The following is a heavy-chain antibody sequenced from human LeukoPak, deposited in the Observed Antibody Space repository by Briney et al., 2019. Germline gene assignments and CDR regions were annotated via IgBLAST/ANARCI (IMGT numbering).Heavy chain of an antibody. Sequence: GGSLRLSCAASGFTFSSYAMSWVRQAPGKGLEWVSAISGSGGSTYYADSVKGRFTISRDSSKNTLYLQMNSLRAEDTAVYYCAKEWKDSSGYYCYFDYWGQGTLVTVSS. J-gene: IGHJ4*02. V-gene: IGHV3-23*01. D-gene: IGHD3-22*01. CDR3: AKEWKDSSGYYCYFDY. CDR1: GFTFSSYA. CDR2: ISGSGGST.